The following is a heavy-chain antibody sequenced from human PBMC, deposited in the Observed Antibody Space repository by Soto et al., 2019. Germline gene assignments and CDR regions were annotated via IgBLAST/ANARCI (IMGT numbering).Heavy chain of an antibody. Sequence: SETLSLTGTVSRGSIRNYFWTWIRQPPGRGLGWSGSISYSGTTNYNASLKSRVTISVDPSANQFSLRVRSVTAADTAVSYCARIRGLGEVSPYFDHWGQGALVTVSS. CDR2: ISYSGTT. V-gene: IGHV4-59*01. CDR3: ARIRGLGEVSPYFDH. D-gene: IGHD3-16*01. CDR1: RGSIRNYF. J-gene: IGHJ4*02.